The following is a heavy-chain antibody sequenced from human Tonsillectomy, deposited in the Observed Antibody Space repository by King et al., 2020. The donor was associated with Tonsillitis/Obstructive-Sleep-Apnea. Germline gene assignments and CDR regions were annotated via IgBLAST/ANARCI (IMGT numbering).Heavy chain of an antibody. CDR3: AKARSPYCSSSSCPLAY. J-gene: IGHJ4*02. CDR2: TSYDGNIK. D-gene: IGHD2-2*01. CDR1: GFTFSSYG. V-gene: IGHV3-30*18. Sequence: HVQLVESGGGVVQSGRSLRLSCAASGFTFSSYGMHWVRQAPGKGLEWVAVTSYDGNIKYYTDSVKGRFTISRDNSKNTLYLQMNSLRAEDTAVYYCAKARSPYCSSSSCPLAYWGQGTLVTVSS.